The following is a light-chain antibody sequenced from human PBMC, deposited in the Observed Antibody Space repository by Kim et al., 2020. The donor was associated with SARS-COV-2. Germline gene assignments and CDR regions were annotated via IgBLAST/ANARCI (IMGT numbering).Light chain of an antibody. Sequence: GQRVTISCSGSSSNVGSNYVYWYQKLPGTAPKLLIYRNNQRPSGVPDRFSGSKSGASASLATSGLRSEDEADYYCAAWDDSLCGWVFGGGTQLTVL. CDR2: RNN. CDR3: AAWDDSLCGWV. CDR1: SSNVGSNY. V-gene: IGLV1-47*01. J-gene: IGLJ3*02.